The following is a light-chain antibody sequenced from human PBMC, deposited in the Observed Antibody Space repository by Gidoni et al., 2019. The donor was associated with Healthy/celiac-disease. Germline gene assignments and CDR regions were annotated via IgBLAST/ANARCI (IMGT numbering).Light chain of an antibody. CDR2: DAS. CDR1: QSVSSY. CDR3: QKRSNWPPVYT. V-gene: IGKV3-11*01. Sequence: EIVLTQSPATLSLSPGGRATLSCRASQSVSSYLAWYQQKPGQAPRLLIYDASNRATGIPARFSGSGSGTDFTLTISSLEPEDFAVYYCQKRSNWPPVYTFGQGTKLEIK. J-gene: IGKJ2*01.